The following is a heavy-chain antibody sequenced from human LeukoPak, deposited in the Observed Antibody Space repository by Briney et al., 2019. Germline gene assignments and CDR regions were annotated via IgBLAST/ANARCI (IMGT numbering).Heavy chain of an antibody. V-gene: IGHV6-1*01. CDR1: GDSVSSNSAA. Sequence: SQTLSLTCAISGDSVSSNSAAWNWIRQSPSRGLEWLGRTYYRSKRYNDYAVSVKSRITINPDTSKNHFSLQLNSVTPEDTAVYYCCHSLSGRTGAFDIWGRGTVVTVSS. J-gene: IGHJ3*02. D-gene: IGHD2-21*01. CDR3: CHSLSGRTGAFDI. CDR2: TYYRSKRYN.